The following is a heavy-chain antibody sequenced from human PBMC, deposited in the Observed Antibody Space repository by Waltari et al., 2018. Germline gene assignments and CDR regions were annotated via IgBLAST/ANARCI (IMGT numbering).Heavy chain of an antibody. CDR3: ARDHSPFGWSGYRTFDF. V-gene: IGHV4-4*07. Sequence: QVQLQESGPRLVKPSETLSITCTVSGGSISDYDWSWIRQPAGQGLEWIGRSYSSGSTDYSPSLKSRVTGSVETSKNQVSLNLRSVTAADTGVYYCARDHSPFGWSGYRTFDFWGHGTLVTVSS. D-gene: IGHD3-3*01. CDR1: GGSISDYD. J-gene: IGHJ4*01. CDR2: SYSSGST.